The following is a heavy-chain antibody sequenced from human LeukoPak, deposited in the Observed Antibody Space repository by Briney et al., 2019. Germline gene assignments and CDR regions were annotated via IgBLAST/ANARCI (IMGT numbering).Heavy chain of an antibody. J-gene: IGHJ4*02. CDR3: ARVDYGLGLYYFAS. V-gene: IGHV4-59*01. Sequence: PSETLSLTCTLSGGPINRFYWRGIRQSPGRGLQWIGYNFYTGSTNYNPSLKSPVTLPVHTSNHQFSLTLRSVTAAGTAVYYCARVDYGLGLYYFASWGQRILVSVSS. D-gene: IGHD3-10*01. CDR1: GGPINRFY. CDR2: NFYTGST.